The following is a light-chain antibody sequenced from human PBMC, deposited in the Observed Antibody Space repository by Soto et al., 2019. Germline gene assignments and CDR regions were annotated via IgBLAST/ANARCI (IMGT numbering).Light chain of an antibody. CDR2: AAS. CDR3: QQSYSTPLT. CDR1: QTISNY. Sequence: DIQMTQSPSPLSASVGDRVTITCRASQTISNYLNWYQQKPGKAPKLLIYAASSLQSGVPSRFSGSGSGTDFTLTISSLQPEDVATYYCQQSYSTPLTFGGGTKVEIK. V-gene: IGKV1-39*01. J-gene: IGKJ4*01.